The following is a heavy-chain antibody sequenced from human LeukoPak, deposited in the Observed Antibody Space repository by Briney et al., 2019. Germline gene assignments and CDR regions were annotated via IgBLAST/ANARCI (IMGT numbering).Heavy chain of an antibody. Sequence: PGGSLRLSCVASGFTFGSYTMTWVRQAPGEGLEWVSAISDSGANTYYADSVKGRFTISRDNSKNTLYLQMNSLRADDTAIYYCANLDDAFGIWGQGTMVTVSS. CDR2: ISDSGANT. J-gene: IGHJ3*02. V-gene: IGHV3-23*01. CDR1: GFTFGSYT. CDR3: ANLDDAFGI.